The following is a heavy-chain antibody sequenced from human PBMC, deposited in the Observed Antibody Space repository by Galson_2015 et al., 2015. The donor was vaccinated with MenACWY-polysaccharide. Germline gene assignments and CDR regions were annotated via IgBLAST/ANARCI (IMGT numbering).Heavy chain of an antibody. D-gene: IGHD2-2*01. CDR3: ARIRVVRGSGYYYGLDV. CDR1: GFSLSTSGMC. V-gene: IGHV2-70*01. CDR2: IDWDDDK. Sequence: PALVKPTQTLTLTCSFSGFSLSTSGMCVSWIRQPPGKALEWLALIDWDDDKYYSTSLETRLTISKDTSKNQVVPTMTNMDSVDTATYYCARIRVVRGSGYYYGLDVWGQGTTVIVSS. J-gene: IGHJ6*02.